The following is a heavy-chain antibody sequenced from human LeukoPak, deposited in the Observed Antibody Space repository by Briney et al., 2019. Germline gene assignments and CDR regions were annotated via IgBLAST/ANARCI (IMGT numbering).Heavy chain of an antibody. CDR2: ISGSGGST. D-gene: IGHD3-10*01. Sequence: GGSLRLSCAASGFTFSSYAMSWVRQAPGKGLEWVSAISGSGGSTYYADSVKGRFTISRDNSKNTLYLQMNSLRAEDTAVYYCAKSYLWFGELFPFDYWGQGTLVTVPS. CDR3: AKSYLWFGELFPFDY. J-gene: IGHJ4*02. CDR1: GFTFSSYA. V-gene: IGHV3-23*01.